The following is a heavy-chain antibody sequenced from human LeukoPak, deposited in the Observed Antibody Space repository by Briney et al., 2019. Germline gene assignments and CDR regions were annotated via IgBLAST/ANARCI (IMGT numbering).Heavy chain of an antibody. CDR2: ISAYNGNT. D-gene: IGHD2-2*01. CDR3: ARASGGYCSSTSCYAFDY. V-gene: IGHV1-18*01. CDR1: GYTFTSYG. Sequence: ASVKVSCKASGYTFTSYGISWVRPAPGQGLEWMGWISAYNGNTNYAQKLQGRVTMTTDTSTSTAYMELRSLRSDDTAVYYCARASGGYCSSTSCYAFDYWGQGTLVTVSS. J-gene: IGHJ4*02.